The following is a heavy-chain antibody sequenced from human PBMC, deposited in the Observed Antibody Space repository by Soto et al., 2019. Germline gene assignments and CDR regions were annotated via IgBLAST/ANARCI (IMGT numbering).Heavy chain of an antibody. J-gene: IGHJ6*02. Sequence: PGGSLRLSCATSGFPFRTYGMHWVRQAPGKGLEWVSGISGSGDSPSYADSVKGRFTISSDNSTTTLHLQMTSRRAEDTAGYDCAQKRYCTTTRCYTPSFYYGIDVWGQGTTVTVS. CDR3: AQKRYCTTTRCYTPSFYYGIDV. V-gene: IGHV3-23*01. CDR2: ISGSGDSP. CDR1: GFPFRTYG. D-gene: IGHD2-2*02.